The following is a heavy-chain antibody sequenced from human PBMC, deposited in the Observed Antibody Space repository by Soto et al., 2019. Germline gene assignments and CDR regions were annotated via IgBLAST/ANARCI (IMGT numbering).Heavy chain of an antibody. CDR2: ISAYNGNT. D-gene: IGHD5-12*01. CDR3: ARPGSDGYNLWGYYYYGMDV. J-gene: IGHJ6*02. Sequence: QVQLVQSGAEVKKPGASVKVSCKASGYTFTSYGISWVRQAPGQGLEWMGRISAYNGNTNYAQKLQGRVTMTTDTSTSTAYMELRSLRSDDTAVYYCARPGSDGYNLWGYYYYGMDVWGQGTTVTVSS. CDR1: GYTFTSYG. V-gene: IGHV1-18*01.